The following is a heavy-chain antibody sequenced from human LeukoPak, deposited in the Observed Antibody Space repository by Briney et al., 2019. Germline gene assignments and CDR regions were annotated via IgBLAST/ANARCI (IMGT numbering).Heavy chain of an antibody. D-gene: IGHD7-27*01. J-gene: IGHJ4*02. CDR1: GYTFTSYD. V-gene: IGHV1-8*03. CDR2: MNPNSGNT. Sequence: ASVKVSCEASGYTFTSYDINWVRQATGQGLEWMGWMNPNSGNTGYAQKFQGRVTITRNTSISTAYMELSSLRSEDTAVYYCARASPGRKGLIDYWGQGTLVTVSS. CDR3: ARASPGRKGLIDY.